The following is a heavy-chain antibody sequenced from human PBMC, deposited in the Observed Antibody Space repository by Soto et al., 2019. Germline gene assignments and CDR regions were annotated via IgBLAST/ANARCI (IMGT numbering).Heavy chain of an antibody. CDR3: ARMETFGSLNWFDP. D-gene: IGHD3-16*01. Sequence: ASVKVSCKASGCSFTNNYVSWVRQATGQGLEWMGWMNPGSGDTGYAQKFQGRVTMTRDISIATAYMELSSLRSDDTAIYYCARMETFGSLNWFDPWGQGTLVTVSS. CDR1: GCSFTNNY. J-gene: IGHJ5*02. CDR2: MNPGSGDT. V-gene: IGHV1-8*01.